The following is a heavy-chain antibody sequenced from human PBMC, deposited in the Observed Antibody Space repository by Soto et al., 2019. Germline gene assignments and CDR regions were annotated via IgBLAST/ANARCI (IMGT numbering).Heavy chain of an antibody. CDR1: GYSFAGYW. D-gene: IGHD6-13*01. J-gene: IGHJ1*01. Sequence: PGESLKISCMGSGYSFAGYWIAWVRQMPGKGLEWMGIIYPGDSDTRYSPSFQGQVTITADKSISTAYLQWSSLKASDTAMYYCARRGYSNTDGYFQHWGQGTLVTVSS. V-gene: IGHV5-51*01. CDR3: ARRGYSNTDGYFQH. CDR2: IYPGDSDT.